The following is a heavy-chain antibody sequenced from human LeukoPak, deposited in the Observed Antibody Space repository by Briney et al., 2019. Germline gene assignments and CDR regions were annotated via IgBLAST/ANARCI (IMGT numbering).Heavy chain of an antibody. CDR2: IYPGDSDT. V-gene: IGHV5-51*01. CDR1: GYSFPSYL. J-gene: IGHJ4*02. CDR3: ARYSSGTKDLDY. Sequence: GESLKISCKGSGYSFPSYLIGRVRQMPGKGLEWMGIIYPGDSDTRYSPSFQGQVTISADKSISTAYLQWSNLKASDTAMYYCARYSSGTKDLDYWGQGTLVTVSS. D-gene: IGHD6-19*01.